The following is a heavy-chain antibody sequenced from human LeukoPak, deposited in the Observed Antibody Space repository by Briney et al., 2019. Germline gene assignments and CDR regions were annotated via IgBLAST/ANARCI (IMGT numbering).Heavy chain of an antibody. Sequence: GGSLRLSCGTYGFSFSSFAMHWVRQSPGKGLEWVAFIRYDGTTTYYADSVKGRFTISRDSSNDILHLEMNSLRTEDTAVYYCARGTEYYYTSGSLEYWGQGTQVTVSS. CDR3: ARGTEYYYTSGSLEY. D-gene: IGHD3-22*01. CDR1: GFSFSSFA. V-gene: IGHV3-30*02. CDR2: IRYDGTTT. J-gene: IGHJ4*02.